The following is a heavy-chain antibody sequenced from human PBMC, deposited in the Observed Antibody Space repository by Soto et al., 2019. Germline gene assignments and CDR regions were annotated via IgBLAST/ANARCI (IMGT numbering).Heavy chain of an antibody. V-gene: IGHV5-51*01. Sequence: GESLKISCTGSGYSFTNYWIGWVRQMPGKGLEWMGIIYPGDSNTRYSPSFQGQVTISADKSISTAYLQWSSLKASDTAMYFCAGRGYCSNTACYTVDYWGQGTLVTVSS. D-gene: IGHD2-2*02. CDR1: GYSFTNYW. CDR3: AGRGYCSNTACYTVDY. J-gene: IGHJ4*02. CDR2: IYPGDSNT.